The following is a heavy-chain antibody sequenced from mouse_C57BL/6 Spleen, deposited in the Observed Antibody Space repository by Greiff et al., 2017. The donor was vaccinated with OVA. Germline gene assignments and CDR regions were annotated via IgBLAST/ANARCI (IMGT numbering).Heavy chain of an antibody. V-gene: IGHV1-55*01. CDR2: IYPGSGST. Sequence: QVQLQQPGAELVKPGASVKMSCKASGYTFTSYWITWVKQRPGQGLEWIGDIYPGSGSTHYNEKFQSKATLTVDTSSSTAYMQLSSLTSEDSAVYYCARDYYGSSSGFAYWGQGTLVTVSA. J-gene: IGHJ3*01. D-gene: IGHD1-1*01. CDR1: GYTFTSYW. CDR3: ARDYYGSSSGFAY.